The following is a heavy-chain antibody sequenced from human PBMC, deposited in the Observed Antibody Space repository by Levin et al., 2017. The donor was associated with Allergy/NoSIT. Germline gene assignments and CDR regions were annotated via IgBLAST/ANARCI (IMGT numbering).Heavy chain of an antibody. D-gene: IGHD6-13*01. Sequence: SCAASGFTFSSYGMHWVRQAPGKGLEWVAVISYDGSNKYYADSVKGRFTISRDNSKNTLYLQMNSLRAEDTAVYYCAKEWAGSSLYDYWGQGTLVTVSS. CDR2: ISYDGSNK. CDR1: GFTFSSYG. V-gene: IGHV3-30*18. J-gene: IGHJ4*02. CDR3: AKEWAGSSLYDY.